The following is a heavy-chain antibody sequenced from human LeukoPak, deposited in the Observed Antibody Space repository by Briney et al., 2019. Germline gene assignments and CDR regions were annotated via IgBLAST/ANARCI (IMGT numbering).Heavy chain of an antibody. CDR1: GYTFTSYY. Sequence: ASVNVSCKASGYTFTSYYMHWVRQAPGQGLEWMGIINPSGGSTSYAQKFQGRVTMTRDTSTSTVYMELSSLRSEDTAVYYCARDRGSGWYDTWFDPWGQGILVTVSS. D-gene: IGHD6-19*01. J-gene: IGHJ5*02. CDR3: ARDRGSGWYDTWFDP. CDR2: INPSGGST. V-gene: IGHV1-46*01.